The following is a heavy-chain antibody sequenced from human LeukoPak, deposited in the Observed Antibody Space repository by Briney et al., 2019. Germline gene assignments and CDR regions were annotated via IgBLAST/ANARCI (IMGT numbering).Heavy chain of an antibody. Sequence: SVKVSCKASGYTFTGYYMHWVRQAPGQGLEWMGRIIPIFGTANYAQKFQGRVTITTDESTSTAYMELSSLRSEDTAVYYCARGRYSGYDMDYWGQGTLVTVSS. CDR1: GYTFTGYY. CDR2: IIPIFGTA. V-gene: IGHV1-69*05. J-gene: IGHJ4*02. CDR3: ARGRYSGYDMDY. D-gene: IGHD5-12*01.